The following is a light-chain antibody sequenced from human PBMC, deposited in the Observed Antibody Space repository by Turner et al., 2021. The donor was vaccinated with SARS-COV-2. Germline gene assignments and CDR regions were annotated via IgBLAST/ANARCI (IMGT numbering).Light chain of an antibody. Sequence: IVLTQSPDSLAVSLGERATINCKSSQSVLYSSDKKNYLAWYQQKPGQPPKLLIYWASTRESGVPDRFSGSGSGTGFTLTISSLQAEDVAVYYCQQYYSSPFFGPGTKVDIK. CDR3: QQYYSSPF. CDR2: WAS. J-gene: IGKJ3*01. V-gene: IGKV4-1*01. CDR1: QSVLYSSDKKNY.